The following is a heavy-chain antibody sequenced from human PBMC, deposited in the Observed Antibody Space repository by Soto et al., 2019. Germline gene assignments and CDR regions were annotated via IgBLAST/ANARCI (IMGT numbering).Heavy chain of an antibody. CDR2: ISYDGSNK. CDR3: EKDKGHHIAVAPNGPDY. Sequence: QVQLVESGGGVVQPGRSLRLSCAASGFTFSSYGMHWVRQAPGKGLEWVAVISYDGSNKYYADSVKGRFTISRDNSKNTLYLQMNSLRAEDTSVYYCEKDKGHHIAVAPNGPDYWGQGTLVTVSS. J-gene: IGHJ4*02. D-gene: IGHD6-19*01. CDR1: GFTFSSYG. V-gene: IGHV3-30*18.